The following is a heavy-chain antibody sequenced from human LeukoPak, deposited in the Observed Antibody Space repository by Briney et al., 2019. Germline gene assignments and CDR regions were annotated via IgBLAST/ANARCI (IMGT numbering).Heavy chain of an antibody. D-gene: IGHD5-18*01. CDR3: ARVPNMVTVLVYMDV. Sequence: PGGSLRLSCAASGFTFSSYSMNWVRQAPGKGLEWVSSISSSSSYIYYADSVKGRFTISRDNAKNSLYLQMNSLRAEDTAVYYCARVPNMVTVLVYMDVWGKGTTVTVSS. J-gene: IGHJ6*03. CDR2: ISSSSSYI. V-gene: IGHV3-21*01. CDR1: GFTFSSYS.